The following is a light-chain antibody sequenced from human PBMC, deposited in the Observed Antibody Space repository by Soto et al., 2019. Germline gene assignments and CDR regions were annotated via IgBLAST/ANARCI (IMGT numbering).Light chain of an antibody. CDR3: QQYSTYPLT. V-gene: IGKV1-5*01. CDR2: DAS. CDR1: QSITTF. Sequence: DIQMTQYPSTLSASIGVRVTITCRASQSITTFLAWYQQKSGKAPQILIYDASKLEPGVPSRLSGGGSGTEFTLTISSLQPDDFATYYCQQYSTYPLTFGGGTRVEIK. J-gene: IGKJ4*01.